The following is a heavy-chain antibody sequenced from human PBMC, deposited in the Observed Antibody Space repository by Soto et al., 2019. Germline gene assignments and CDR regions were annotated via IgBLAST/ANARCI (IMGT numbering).Heavy chain of an antibody. J-gene: IGHJ3*02. CDR3: AKEPTVTTSGAFDI. CDR2: ISGSGGST. CDR1: GFTFSSYA. V-gene: IGHV3-23*01. D-gene: IGHD4-4*01. Sequence: GGSLRLSCAASGFTFSSYAISGGRQAPGKGLEWVSAISGSGGSTYYADSVKGRFTISKDNSKNTLYLQMNSLRAEDTAVYYCAKEPTVTTSGAFDIWGQGTMVTVS.